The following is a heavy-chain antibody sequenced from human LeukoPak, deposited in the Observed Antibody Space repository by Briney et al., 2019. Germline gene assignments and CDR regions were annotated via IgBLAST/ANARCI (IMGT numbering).Heavy chain of an antibody. CDR3: AREVFDFWSGYSYGMGV. Sequence: GGSLRLSCAASGLTFSSYWMSWVRQAPGKGLEWVANIKQDGSETYYVDSVKGRFTISRDNAKNSLFLQMNSLRAEDTAVYYCAREVFDFWSGYSYGMGVWGQGTTVTVSS. D-gene: IGHD3-3*01. V-gene: IGHV3-7*03. CDR1: GLTFSSYW. CDR2: IKQDGSET. J-gene: IGHJ6*02.